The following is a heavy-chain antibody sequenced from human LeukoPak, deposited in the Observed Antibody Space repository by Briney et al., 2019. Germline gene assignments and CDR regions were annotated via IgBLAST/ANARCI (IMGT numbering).Heavy chain of an antibody. CDR2: INAGNGNT. V-gene: IGHV1-3*01. D-gene: IGHD3-10*01. CDR3: ARDGSWRIDY. CDR1: GYTFTNYG. Sequence: GASVKVSCKASGYTFTNYGMSWVRQAPGQRLEWMGWINAGNGNTKYSQKFQGRVTITRDTSASTAYMEVSSLRSEDTAVYYCARDGSWRIDYWGQGTLVTVSS. J-gene: IGHJ4*02.